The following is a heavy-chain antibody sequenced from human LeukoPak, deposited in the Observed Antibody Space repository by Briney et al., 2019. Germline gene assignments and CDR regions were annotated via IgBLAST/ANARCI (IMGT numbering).Heavy chain of an antibody. Sequence: SETLSLTCTVSGGSISSYYWSWIRQPPGKGLEWIWYIYYSGGTHYNPSLKSRVTISVDTSKNQFSLKLSSVTAADTAVYYCARLAGSSGWRLAVPWGYYYYGMDVWGQGTTVTVSS. J-gene: IGHJ6*02. D-gene: IGHD6-19*01. CDR1: GGSISSYY. V-gene: IGHV4-59*08. CDR2: IYYSGGT. CDR3: ARLAGSSGWRLAVPWGYYYYGMDV.